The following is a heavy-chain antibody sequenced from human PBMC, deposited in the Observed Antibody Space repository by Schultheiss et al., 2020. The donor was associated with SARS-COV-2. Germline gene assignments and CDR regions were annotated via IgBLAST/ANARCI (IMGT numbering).Heavy chain of an antibody. V-gene: IGHV5-51*01. CDR2: IYPGDSDT. J-gene: IGHJ1*01. D-gene: IGHD2-15*01. CDR3: ARQRGMVEAGEYFQH. CDR1: GYSFTSYW. Sequence: GESLKISCKGSGYSFTSYWIGWVRQMPGKGLEWMGIIYPGDSDTRYSPSFQGQVTISADKSISTAYLQWSSLKASDTAMYYCARQRGMVEAGEYFQHWGQGTLVTVSS.